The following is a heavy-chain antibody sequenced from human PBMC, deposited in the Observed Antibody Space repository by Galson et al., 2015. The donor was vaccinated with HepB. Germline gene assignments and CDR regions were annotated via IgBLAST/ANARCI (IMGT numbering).Heavy chain of an antibody. CDR2: INHSGST. D-gene: IGHD2-21*01. Sequence: ETLSFTCAVYGGSFSGYYWSWIRQPPGKGLEWIGEINHSGSTNYNPSLKSRVTISVDTSKNQFSLKLSSVTAADTAVYYCAIFNARIGAFDIWGQGTMVTVSS. J-gene: IGHJ3*02. CDR1: GGSFSGYY. CDR3: AIFNARIGAFDI. V-gene: IGHV4-34*01.